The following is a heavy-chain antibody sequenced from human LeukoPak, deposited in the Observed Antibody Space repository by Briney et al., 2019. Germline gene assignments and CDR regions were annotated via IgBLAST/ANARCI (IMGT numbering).Heavy chain of an antibody. Sequence: SETLSLTCTVSGGSLRSGDFYWGWIRQPPGTGREWIGYIYYSGSTNYNPSLKSRVTISVDTSKNQFSLKLSSVTAADTAVYYCARDNWNYGSSMDVWGQGTTVTVSS. D-gene: IGHD1-7*01. CDR3: ARDNWNYGSSMDV. CDR1: GGSLRSGDFY. CDR2: IYYSGST. V-gene: IGHV4-61*08. J-gene: IGHJ6*02.